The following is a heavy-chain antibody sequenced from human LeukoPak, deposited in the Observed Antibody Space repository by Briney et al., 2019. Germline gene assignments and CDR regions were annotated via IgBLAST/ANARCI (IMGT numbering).Heavy chain of an antibody. CDR2: IGAGGGT. V-gene: IGHV3-23*01. D-gene: IGHD3-16*01. CDR3: VKDLTCS. Sequence: QTGGSLRLSCAASGFTFSTYGMGWVRQAPGKGLEWVSGIGAGGGTWYADSVKGRFAISRDNSKSTLFLQMNSLRPEDTAVYYCVKDLTCSWGQGTLVTVSS. CDR1: GFTFSTYG. J-gene: IGHJ5*02.